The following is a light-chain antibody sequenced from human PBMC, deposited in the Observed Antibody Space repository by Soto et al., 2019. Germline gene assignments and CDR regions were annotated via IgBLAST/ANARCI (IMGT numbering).Light chain of an antibody. CDR3: QHSDARVVT. Sequence: QVTQSPLSLSASVGDRVSITCRASQNIYMSLNWYQHKVGEAPRLLITDATGLRDGVPPRFSGSGSGTEFTLTISGVQPADFATYYCQHSDARVVTFGPGTKL. CDR2: DAT. CDR1: QNIYMS. V-gene: IGKV1-39*01. J-gene: IGKJ2*01.